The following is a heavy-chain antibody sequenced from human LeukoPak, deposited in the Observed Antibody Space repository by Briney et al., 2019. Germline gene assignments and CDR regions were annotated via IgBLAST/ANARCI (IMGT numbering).Heavy chain of an antibody. V-gene: IGHV3-48*01. CDR1: GFTFSSYS. D-gene: IGHD6-13*01. CDR3: ARGAAGVFDY. CDR2: ISSGSRTI. Sequence: GGSLRLSCAASGFTFSSYSMNWVRQAPGKGLEWLSYISSGSRTIFYADSVKGRFTISRDNAKNSLFLQMNSLRAEDTAVYYCARGAAGVFDYWGQGTLVTVSS. J-gene: IGHJ4*02.